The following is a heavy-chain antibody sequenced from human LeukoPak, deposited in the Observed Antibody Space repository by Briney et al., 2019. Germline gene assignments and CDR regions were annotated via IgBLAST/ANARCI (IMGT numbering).Heavy chain of an antibody. J-gene: IGHJ6*02. Sequence: GASVKVSCKASGYTFTSYGISWVRQAPGQGLEWMGGIIPIFGTANYAQKFQGRVTITADESTSTAYMELSSLRSEDTAVYYCARDFWVDFWSGYPQSPNYYYYGMDVWGQGTTVTVSS. D-gene: IGHD3-3*01. V-gene: IGHV1-69*13. CDR2: IIPIFGTA. CDR3: ARDFWVDFWSGYPQSPNYYYYGMDV. CDR1: GYTFTSYG.